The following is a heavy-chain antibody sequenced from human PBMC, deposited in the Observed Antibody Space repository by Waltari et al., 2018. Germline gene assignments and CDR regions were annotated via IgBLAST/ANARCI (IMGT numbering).Heavy chain of an antibody. J-gene: IGHJ6*03. CDR3: ARGGNSDYYYYYMDV. CDR1: GGAISSYS. V-gene: IGHV4-59*01. D-gene: IGHD2-21*02. Sequence: QVQLQESGPGLVKPSETLSLTCTVSGGAISSYSWSCIRQPPGKGLEWIGYIYYSGSTNYNPSLKSRVTISVDTSKNQSSLKLSFVTAADTAVYYCARGGNSDYYYYYMDVWGKGTTVTVSS. CDR2: IYYSGST.